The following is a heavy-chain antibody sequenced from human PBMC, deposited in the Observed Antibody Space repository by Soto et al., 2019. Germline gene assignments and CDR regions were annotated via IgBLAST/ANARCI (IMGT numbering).Heavy chain of an antibody. CDR1: GFTFSSYA. CDR3: AKDLELRGIAVACLHNWFDP. CDR2: ISGSGGST. Sequence: EVQLLESGGGLVQPGGSLRLSCAASGFTFSSYAMSWVRQAPGKGLEWVSAISGSGGSTYYADSVKGRFTISRDNSKNTLYLQMNSLRAEDTAVYYCAKDLELRGIAVACLHNWFDPWGQGTLVTVSS. J-gene: IGHJ5*02. D-gene: IGHD6-19*01. V-gene: IGHV3-23*01.